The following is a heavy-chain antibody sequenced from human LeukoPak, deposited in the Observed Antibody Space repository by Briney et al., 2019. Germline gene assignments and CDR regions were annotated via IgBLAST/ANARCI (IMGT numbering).Heavy chain of an antibody. CDR1: GFXFSTYT. CDR3: ARRGRSGSGYPDTFDI. CDR2: ISSSGTYI. V-gene: IGHV3-21*01. J-gene: IGHJ3*02. D-gene: IGHD3-22*01. Sequence: GGSLRLSCAASGFXFSTYTMNWVRQAPGKGQDWVSSISSSGTYIDYADSVKGRFTISRDNAKNSLYLQVNSLRDEDTAIYYCARRGRSGSGYPDTFDIWGQGTMVTVSS.